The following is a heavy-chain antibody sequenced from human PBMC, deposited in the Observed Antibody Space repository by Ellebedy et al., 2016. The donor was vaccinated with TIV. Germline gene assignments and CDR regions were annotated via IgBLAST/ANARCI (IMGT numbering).Heavy chain of an antibody. CDR2: VDLDDDQ. Sequence: SGPTLVKPTQTRTLTCTFSGFSLSTSGMCVTWIGQPPGKALEWLELVDLDDDQEYNTSLKTRLTISKDTSKNQVVLTLNNMDPVDTATYYCSRIQFRGSGIDYWGQGSLVTVSS. CDR3: SRIQFRGSGIDY. CDR1: GFSLSTSGMC. D-gene: IGHD3-10*01. V-gene: IGHV2-70*01. J-gene: IGHJ4*02.